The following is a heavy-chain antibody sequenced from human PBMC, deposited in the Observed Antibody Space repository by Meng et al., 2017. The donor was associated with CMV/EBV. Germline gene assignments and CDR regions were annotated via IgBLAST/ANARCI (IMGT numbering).Heavy chain of an antibody. CDR3: ARDPGVLRFLEWLRHGMDV. CDR1: GFTFSSYW. CDR2: IKQDGSEK. V-gene: IGHV3-7*01. D-gene: IGHD3-3*01. Sequence: GESLKISCAASGFTFSSYWMSWVRQAPGKGLEWVANIKQDGSEKYYVDSVKGRFTISRDNAKNSLYLQMNSLRTEDTAVYYCARDPGVLRFLEWLRHGMDVWGQGTTVTVSS. J-gene: IGHJ6*02.